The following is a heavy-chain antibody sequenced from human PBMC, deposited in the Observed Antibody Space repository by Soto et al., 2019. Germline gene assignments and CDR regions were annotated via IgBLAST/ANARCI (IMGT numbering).Heavy chain of an antibody. V-gene: IGHV3-23*01. J-gene: IGHJ6*02. Sequence: ESGGGLVQPGGTLRLSCAASGFTFSNYAMSWVRQAPGKGLEWVSGLSATGGSTYYADSVKGRFTISRDNSKNILYLQTTSLRVEDTAVYYCAKTVQISGSYYYGMDVWGQGTTVTVSS. CDR3: AKTVQISGSYYYGMDV. CDR1: GFTFSNYA. D-gene: IGHD3-10*01. CDR2: LSATGGST.